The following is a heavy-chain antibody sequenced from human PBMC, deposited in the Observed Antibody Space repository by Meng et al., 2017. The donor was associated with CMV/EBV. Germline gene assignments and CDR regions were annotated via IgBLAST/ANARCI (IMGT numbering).Heavy chain of an antibody. CDR3: PLDIVVVPAGLRGSDWFDP. J-gene: IGHJ5*02. Sequence: GESLKISCAASGFTVSSNYMSWVRQAPGKGLEWVSVIYSCGSTYYADSVKGRFTISRDNSKNTLYLQMNSLRAEDTAVYYYPLDIVVVPAGLRGSDWFDPWGQGTLVTVSS. CDR2: IYSCGST. D-gene: IGHD2-2*01. CDR1: GFTVSSNY. V-gene: IGHV3-66*03.